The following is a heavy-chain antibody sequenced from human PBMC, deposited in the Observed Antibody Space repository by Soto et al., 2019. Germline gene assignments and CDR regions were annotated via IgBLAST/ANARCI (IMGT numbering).Heavy chain of an antibody. CDR2: IDPTDSYT. Sequence: PGESLKISCKGSGYSFTSFWIHWVRQMPGRGLEWLGKIDPTDSYTNYSPSFEGHVTISTDNSISTAYLQWSSLRASDTALYFCARVYKNWFDSWAQGTMVTVSS. CDR3: ARVYKNWFDS. D-gene: IGHD1-1*01. V-gene: IGHV5-10-1*01. CDR1: GYSFTSFW. J-gene: IGHJ5*01.